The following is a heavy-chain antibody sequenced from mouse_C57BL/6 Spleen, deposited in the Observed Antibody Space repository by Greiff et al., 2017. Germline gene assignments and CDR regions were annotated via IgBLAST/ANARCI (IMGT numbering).Heavy chain of an antibody. CDR1: GYAFSSSW. CDR2: IYPGDGDN. D-gene: IGHD3-2*02. V-gene: IGHV1-82*01. J-gene: IGHJ4*01. Sequence: VKLMESGPELVKPGASVKISCKASGYAFSSSWMNWVKQRPGKGLEWIGRIYPGDGDNNYNGKFKGKATMTADKSSSTAYMQLSSLTSEDSAVYFCARQLRDGAMDYWGQGTSVTVSS. CDR3: ARQLRDGAMDY.